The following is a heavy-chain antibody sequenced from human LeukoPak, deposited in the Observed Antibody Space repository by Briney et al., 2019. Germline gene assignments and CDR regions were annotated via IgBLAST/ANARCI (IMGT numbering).Heavy chain of an antibody. V-gene: IGHV3-48*03. CDR2: ISSSGSTI. CDR3: ARDSGSGNDY. J-gene: IGHJ4*02. Sequence: PGGSLRLSCAASGFTFSSYEMNWVRQAPGKGLEWVSYISSSGSTIYYADSVKGRFTISRDNSKNTLYLQMNSLRAEDTAVYYCARDSGSGNDYWGQGTLVTVSS. CDR1: GFTFSSYE. D-gene: IGHD2-15*01.